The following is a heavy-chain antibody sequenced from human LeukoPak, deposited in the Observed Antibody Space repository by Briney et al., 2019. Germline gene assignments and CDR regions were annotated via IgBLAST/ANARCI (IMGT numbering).Heavy chain of an antibody. CDR2: ISSSSSYI. V-gene: IGHV3-21*01. D-gene: IGHD6-6*01. CDR3: ARSFGYSSSIGFDY. Sequence: GGSLRLSCAASGFTFSSCSMNWARQAPGKGLEWASSISSSSSYIYYADSVKGRFTISRDNAKNSLYLQMNSLRAEDTAVYYCARSFGYSSSIGFDYWGQGTLVTVSS. J-gene: IGHJ4*02. CDR1: GFTFSSCS.